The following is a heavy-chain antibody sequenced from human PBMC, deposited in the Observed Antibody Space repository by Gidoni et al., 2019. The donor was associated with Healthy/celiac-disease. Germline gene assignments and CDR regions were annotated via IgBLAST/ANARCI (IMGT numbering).Heavy chain of an antibody. Sequence: EVQLVESGGGLVKRGGSLRLSCAASVFTFSSYSMNWVRQALGKGLEWGSSIRSSSSYIYYADSVKGRFTISRDNAKNSLYLQMNSLRAEDTAVYYCARGWLQGSFDYWGQGTLVTVSS. CDR1: VFTFSSYS. CDR2: IRSSSSYI. D-gene: IGHD5-12*01. V-gene: IGHV3-21*01. CDR3: ARGWLQGSFDY. J-gene: IGHJ4*02.